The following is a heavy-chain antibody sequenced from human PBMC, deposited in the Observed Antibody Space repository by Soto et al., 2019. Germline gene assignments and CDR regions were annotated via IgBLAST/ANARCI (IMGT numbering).Heavy chain of an antibody. Sequence: QVQLVESGGGVVQPGRSLRLSCAASGFTFSSYGMHWVRQAPGKGLEWVAVIWYDGSNKYYADSVKGRFTISRDNSKNPLDLQMNSLRAEDTAVYYCARDTRSIAVAGTVDYWGQGTLVTVSS. CDR2: IWYDGSNK. J-gene: IGHJ4*02. D-gene: IGHD6-19*01. CDR1: GFTFSSYG. V-gene: IGHV3-33*01. CDR3: ARDTRSIAVAGTVDY.